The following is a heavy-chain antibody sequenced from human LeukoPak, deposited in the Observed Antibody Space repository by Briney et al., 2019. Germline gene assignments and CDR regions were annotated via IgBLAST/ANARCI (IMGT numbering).Heavy chain of an antibody. Sequence: SSAKVSCTASGYTFTSYDISWVRQATGQGLEWMGWMNPNSGNTGYAQKSHGRVTITRNSSISTAYMELSSLRSEDTAVYYCARGRRYSSGWYYYCYYMDVWGRGSTVSVSS. V-gene: IGHV1-8*03. J-gene: IGHJ6*03. CDR3: ARGRRYSSGWYYYCYYMDV. CDR1: GYTFTSYD. D-gene: IGHD6-19*01. CDR2: MNPNSGNT.